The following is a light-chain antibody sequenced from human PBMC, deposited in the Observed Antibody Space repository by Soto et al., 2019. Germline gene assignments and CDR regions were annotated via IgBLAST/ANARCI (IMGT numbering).Light chain of an antibody. CDR3: AAWDDRLHDYV. J-gene: IGLJ1*01. Sequence: QSVLTQPPSASGTPVQRVTISCSGSSSNIEGNTVNWYQQFPGTAPRLLIYRNNQRPSGVPDRFSGSKSGTSASLAISGLQSGDEADYYCAAWDDRLHDYVFATGTKVTVL. V-gene: IGLV1-44*01. CDR1: SSNIEGNT. CDR2: RNN.